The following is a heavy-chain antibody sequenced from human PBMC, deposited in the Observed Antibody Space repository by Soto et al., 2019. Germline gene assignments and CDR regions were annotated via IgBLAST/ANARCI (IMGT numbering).Heavy chain of an antibody. D-gene: IGHD1-26*01. CDR1: GDSMSKYY. J-gene: IGHJ4*02. CDR2: SYTSGST. V-gene: IGHV4-4*07. Sequence: QVQLQESGPGLVKPSETLSLTCTVSGDSMSKYYWSWIRQPAGKGLEWIGRSYTSGSTTYNPSLKSRVNMSIDTSNNHFSLNLKSVTAADAAVYYCARTVGAAYYFDFWGQGALVTVSS. CDR3: ARTVGAAYYFDF.